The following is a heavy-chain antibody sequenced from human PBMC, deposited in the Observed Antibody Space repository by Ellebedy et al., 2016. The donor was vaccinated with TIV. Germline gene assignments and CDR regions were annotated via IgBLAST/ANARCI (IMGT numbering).Heavy chain of an antibody. Sequence: GESLKISXAASGFTFSDLYMDWVRQAPGKGLEWVGRIRNKANSYTTDYAASVRGRFTISRDDSKNSLYLQMSGLKVEDTAVYYCGRDISGSYSPYWGQGTLVTVSS. CDR1: GFTFSDLY. J-gene: IGHJ4*02. D-gene: IGHD1-26*01. V-gene: IGHV3-72*01. CDR2: IRNKANSYTT. CDR3: GRDISGSYSPY.